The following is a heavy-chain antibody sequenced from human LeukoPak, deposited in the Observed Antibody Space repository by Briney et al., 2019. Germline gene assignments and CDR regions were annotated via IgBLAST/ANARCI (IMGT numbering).Heavy chain of an antibody. CDR3: AKTAGGCSTTSCYFDY. D-gene: IGHD2-2*01. J-gene: IGHJ4*02. V-gene: IGHV3-23*01. CDR1: GFTFSSYA. Sequence: GGSLRLSCAASGFTFSSYAMSWVRQAPGKGLEWVSAISGSGGSTYYADSVKGRFTISRDNSKNTLSLQMNSLRAEDTAVYYCAKTAGGCSTTSCYFDYWGQGTLVTVSS. CDR2: ISGSGGST.